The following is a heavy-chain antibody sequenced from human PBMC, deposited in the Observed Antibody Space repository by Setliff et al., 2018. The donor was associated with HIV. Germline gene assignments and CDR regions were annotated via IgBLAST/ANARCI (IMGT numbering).Heavy chain of an antibody. V-gene: IGHV4-4*07. Sequence: SLTCNISGVSIPTNYWNWIRQPAGKGLEWIGRIYTTGGTNYNPALKSRVTMSIDTSKNQISLKLNSVTAADTATYYCARSNPGITAGLLAYWGPGTLVTVSS. CDR2: IYTTGGT. CDR3: ARSNPGITAGLLAY. CDR1: GVSIPTNY. J-gene: IGHJ4*02. D-gene: IGHD6-13*01.